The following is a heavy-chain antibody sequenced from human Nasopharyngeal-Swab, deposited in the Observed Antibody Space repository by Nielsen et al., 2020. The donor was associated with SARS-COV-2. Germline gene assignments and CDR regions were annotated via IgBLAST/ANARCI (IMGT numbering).Heavy chain of an antibody. D-gene: IGHD3-3*01. J-gene: IGHJ3*02. V-gene: IGHV3-30*18. CDR3: AKELGGTIFGVVIISDDAFDI. CDR1: GFTFSSYG. Sequence: SLNISCAASGFTFSSYGMHWVRQAPGKGLEWGAVISYDGSNKYYADSVKGRFIISRDNSKNTLYLQMNSLTAEDTAVYYCAKELGGTIFGVVIISDDAFDIWGQGTMVTVSS. CDR2: ISYDGSNK.